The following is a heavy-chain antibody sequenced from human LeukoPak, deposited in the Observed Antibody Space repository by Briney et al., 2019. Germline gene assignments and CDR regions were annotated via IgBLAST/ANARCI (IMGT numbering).Heavy chain of an antibody. Sequence: SGTLSLTCTVSGGSISSSSYYWGWIRQPPGKGLEWIGSIYYSGSTYYNPSLKSRVTISVDTSKNQFSLKLSSVTAADTAVYYCARVWWMVGARWFDPWGQGTLVTVSS. CDR2: IYYSGST. V-gene: IGHV4-39*07. D-gene: IGHD1-26*01. J-gene: IGHJ5*02. CDR1: GGSISSSSYY. CDR3: ARVWWMVGARWFDP.